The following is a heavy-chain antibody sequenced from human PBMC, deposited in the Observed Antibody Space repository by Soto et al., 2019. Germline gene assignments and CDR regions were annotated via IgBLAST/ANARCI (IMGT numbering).Heavy chain of an antibody. V-gene: IGHV5-51*01. CDR3: ARHLVSLLWFGETHHRDYYYYGMDV. J-gene: IGHJ6*02. CDR1: GYSFTSYW. D-gene: IGHD3-10*01. Sequence: PGESLKISCKGSGYSFTSYWIGWVRQMPGKGLEWMGIIYPGDSDTRYSPSFQGQVTISADKSISTAYLQWSSLKASDTAMYYCARHLVSLLWFGETHHRDYYYYGMDVWGQGTTVTVSS. CDR2: IYPGDSDT.